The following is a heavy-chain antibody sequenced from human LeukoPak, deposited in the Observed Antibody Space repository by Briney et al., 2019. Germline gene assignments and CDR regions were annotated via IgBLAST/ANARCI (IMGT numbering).Heavy chain of an antibody. CDR1: GFIFSHYD. J-gene: IGHJ3*01. V-gene: IGHV3-23*01. Sequence: GGSLRLSCAASGFIFSHYDMRWVRQAPGKGLEWVSGIITSGAITYYADSVKRRFTISRDNSKNTLYLQMNSLRAEDTALYYCAKIVRRAFDVWGQGTMVTVSS. CDR3: AKIVRRAFDV. CDR2: IITSGAIT. D-gene: IGHD6-6*01.